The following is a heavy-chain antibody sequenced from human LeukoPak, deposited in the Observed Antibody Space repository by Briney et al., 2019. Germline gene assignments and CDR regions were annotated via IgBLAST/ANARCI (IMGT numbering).Heavy chain of an antibody. D-gene: IGHD1-26*01. CDR3: ARYSGSYYYPPAWDL. V-gene: IGHV3-23*01. Sequence: GGSLRLSCAASGFTFSSYAMSWVRQAPGKGLEWVSAISGSGGSTYYADSVKGRFTISRDNSKNTLYLQMNSLRADDTAVYYCARYSGSYYYPPAWDLWGQGTLVTVSS. CDR1: GFTFSSYA. CDR2: ISGSGGST. J-gene: IGHJ4*02.